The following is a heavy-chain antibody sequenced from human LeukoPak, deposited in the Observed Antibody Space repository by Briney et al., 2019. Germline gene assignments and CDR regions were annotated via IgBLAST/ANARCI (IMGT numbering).Heavy chain of an antibody. D-gene: IGHD2-8*01. Sequence: ASVKVSCKASGYTFTGYYMHWVRQAPGQGLEWMGWINPNSGGTNYEQKFQGRVTMTRDTSISTAYMELSRLRSDDTAVYYCARVTRTTNALDYWGQGTLVTVSS. CDR3: ARVTRTTNALDY. CDR2: INPNSGGT. CDR1: GYTFTGYY. J-gene: IGHJ4*02. V-gene: IGHV1-2*02.